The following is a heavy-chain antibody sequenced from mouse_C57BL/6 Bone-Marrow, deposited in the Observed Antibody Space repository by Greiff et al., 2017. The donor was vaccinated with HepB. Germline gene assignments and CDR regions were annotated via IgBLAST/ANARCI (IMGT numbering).Heavy chain of an antibody. V-gene: IGHV3-6*01. CDR3: ARAEYEAMDY. CDR2: ISYDGSN. Sequence: EVQLQESGPGLVKPSQSLSLTCSVTGYSITSGYYWNWIRQFPGNKLEWMGYISYDGSNNYNPSLKNRISITRDTSKNQFFLKLNSVTTEDTATYYCARAEYEAMDYWGQGTSVTVSS. J-gene: IGHJ4*01. CDR1: GYSITSGYY. D-gene: IGHD2-10*02.